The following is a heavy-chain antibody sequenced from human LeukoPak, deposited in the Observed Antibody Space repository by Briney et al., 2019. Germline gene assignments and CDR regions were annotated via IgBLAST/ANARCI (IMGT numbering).Heavy chain of an antibody. CDR1: GYTFTSYG. CDR2: ISAYNGNT. V-gene: IGHV1-18*01. CDR3: ARDLFGSGKGYYYGMDV. D-gene: IGHD3-10*01. Sequence: ASVKVSCKASGYTFTSYGLSWVRQAPGQGLEWMGWISAYNGNTNYAQKLQGRVTMTTDTSTSTAYMELRSLRSDDTAVYYCARDLFGSGKGYYYGMDVWGQGTTVTVSS. J-gene: IGHJ6*02.